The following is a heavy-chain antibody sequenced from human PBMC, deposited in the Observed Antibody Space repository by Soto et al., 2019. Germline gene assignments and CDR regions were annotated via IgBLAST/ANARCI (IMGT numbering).Heavy chain of an antibody. CDR2: IWYDGSNK. Sequence: PWGSLRLSCAASGFTFSIYGMHWVLQAPGKGLEWVAVIWYDGSNKYYADSVKGRFTISRDNSKNTLYLQMNSLRAEDTAVYYCARGIAVAGLYYFDYWGQGTLVTVSS. J-gene: IGHJ4*02. CDR3: ARGIAVAGLYYFDY. V-gene: IGHV3-33*01. D-gene: IGHD6-19*01. CDR1: GFTFSIYG.